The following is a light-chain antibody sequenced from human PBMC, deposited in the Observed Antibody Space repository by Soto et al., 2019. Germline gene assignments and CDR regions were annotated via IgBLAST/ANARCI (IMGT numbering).Light chain of an antibody. CDR3: QQRSNWPIT. CDR2: DAS. V-gene: IGKV3D-20*02. CDR1: QTITNNY. Sequence: EIVLTHSPGTLSLSPGERATLSCRASQTITNNYLAWYQQKPGQAPRLVIYDASSRATGIPDRFSGSGSGTDFTLTISSLEPEDFAVYYCQQRSNWPITFGQGTRLEIK. J-gene: IGKJ5*01.